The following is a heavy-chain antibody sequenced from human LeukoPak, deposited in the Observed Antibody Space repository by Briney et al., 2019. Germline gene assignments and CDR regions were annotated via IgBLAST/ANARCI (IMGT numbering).Heavy chain of an antibody. D-gene: IGHD6-19*01. V-gene: IGHV4-39*01. J-gene: IGHJ4*02. CDR3: ARVRYSSGWYPDY. CDR2: IYYSGST. CDR1: GFTFSSYA. Sequence: GSLRLSCAASGFTFSSYAMTWVRQPPGKGLEWIGSIYYSGSTYYNPSLKSRVTISVDTSKNQFSLKLSSVTAADTAVYYCARVRYSSGWYPDYWGQGTLVTVSS.